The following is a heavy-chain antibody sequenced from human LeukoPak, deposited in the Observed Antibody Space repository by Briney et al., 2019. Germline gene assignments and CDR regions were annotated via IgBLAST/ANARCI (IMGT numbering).Heavy chain of an antibody. V-gene: IGHV3-74*01. Sequence: GGSLRLSCAASGFTFSSYWMYWVRQAPGKGLVWISRINTDGSSTNYADSVKGRFTISRDNSKNTLYLQMNSLRAEDTAVYYCAKERIPVYYDSSGIFDYWGQGTLVTVSS. CDR2: INTDGSST. D-gene: IGHD3-22*01. CDR3: AKERIPVYYDSSGIFDY. CDR1: GFTFSSYW. J-gene: IGHJ4*02.